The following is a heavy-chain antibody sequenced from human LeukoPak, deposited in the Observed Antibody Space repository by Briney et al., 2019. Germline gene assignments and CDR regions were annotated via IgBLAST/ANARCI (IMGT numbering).Heavy chain of an antibody. CDR3: AKVHDFWSGYSLDY. CDR1: GGSLSSSF. D-gene: IGHD3-3*01. CDR2: IYYTGIT. J-gene: IGHJ4*02. Sequence: SETLSLTCTVSGGSLSSSFWSWIRQPPGKGLEWIGYIYYTGITNYNPSLKSRVTISVDTSKNQFSLEMTSVTAADTAVYYCAKVHDFWSGYSLDYWGQGSLVTVSS. V-gene: IGHV4-59*01.